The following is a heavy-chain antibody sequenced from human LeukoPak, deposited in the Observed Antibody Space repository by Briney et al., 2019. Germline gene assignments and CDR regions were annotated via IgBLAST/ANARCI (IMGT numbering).Heavy chain of an antibody. CDR3: ARDQAGEYNWNY. CDR1: GYTFIGYY. J-gene: IGHJ4*02. CDR2: INPNSGGT. Sequence: ASVKVYCKASGYTFIGYYMHWVRQAPGQGLEWMGWINPNSGGTNYAQKFQGRVTMTRDTSTSTAYMELSRLRSDDTAVYYCARDQAGEYNWNYWGQGTLVTVSS. V-gene: IGHV1-2*02. D-gene: IGHD1-20*01.